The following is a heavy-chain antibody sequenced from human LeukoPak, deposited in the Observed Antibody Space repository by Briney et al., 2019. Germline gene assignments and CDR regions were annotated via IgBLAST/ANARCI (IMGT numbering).Heavy chain of an antibody. D-gene: IGHD1-1*01. CDR1: GFTFSSYW. J-gene: IGHJ4*02. CDR3: ARSWGTTMPTVPDY. Sequence: PGGSLRLSCVASGFTFSSYWMHWVRQDPRKGLVWVSRINGDGRNINYADSVRGRFTISRDNAKNTLFLQMNSLSAEDTALYYCARSWGTTMPTVPDYWGQGTLVTVSS. V-gene: IGHV3-74*01. CDR2: INGDGRNI.